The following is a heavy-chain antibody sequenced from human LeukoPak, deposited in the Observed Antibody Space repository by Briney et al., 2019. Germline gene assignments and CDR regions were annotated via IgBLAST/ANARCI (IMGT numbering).Heavy chain of an antibody. V-gene: IGHV3-11*04. D-gene: IGHD3-22*01. J-gene: IGHJ4*02. CDR2: ISAKGAVP. CDR1: GFRFDSFY. Sequence: SLRLSCAASGFRFDSFYMGWMRQVPGKGLDYIALISAKGAVPYYAEAVKGRFTISWDNAKNSVSLQMNSLSADDTAVYYCARSLIVSSEDYWGQGTLVT. CDR3: ARSLIVSSEDY.